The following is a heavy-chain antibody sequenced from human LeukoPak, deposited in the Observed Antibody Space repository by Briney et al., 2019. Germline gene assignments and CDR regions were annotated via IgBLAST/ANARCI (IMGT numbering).Heavy chain of an antibody. CDR2: INPNSGGT. V-gene: IGHV1-2*02. D-gene: IGHD6-19*01. CDR3: ARGVAGPYYYYYMDV. J-gene: IGHJ6*03. Sequence: ASVKVSCKASGYTFTDYYMHWVRQAPGQGLEWMGWINPNSGGTNYAQKFQGRVTMTRDTAISTAYMELSRLTSDDTAVYYCARGVAGPYYYYYMDVWGRGTTVTVSS. CDR1: GYTFTDYY.